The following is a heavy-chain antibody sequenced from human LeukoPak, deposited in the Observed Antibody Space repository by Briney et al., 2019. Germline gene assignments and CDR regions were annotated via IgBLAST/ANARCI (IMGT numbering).Heavy chain of an antibody. CDR2: VYYTGIT. J-gene: IGHJ4*02. D-gene: IGHD3-10*01. CDR1: GGSISNSNYY. V-gene: IGHV4-39*01. CDR3: ARSRYGSGTYALEG. Sequence: PSETLSLTCIVSGGSISNSNYYWGWIRQPPGKGLEWIGSVYYTGITYYNPSLKSRVTISIDTSKNQFSLKLGSVTAADTAVYYCARSRYGSGTYALEGWGQGTLVTVSS.